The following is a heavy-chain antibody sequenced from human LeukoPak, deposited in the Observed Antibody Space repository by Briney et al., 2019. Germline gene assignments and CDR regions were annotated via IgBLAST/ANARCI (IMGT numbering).Heavy chain of an antibody. D-gene: IGHD3-9*01. Sequence: GGSLRLSCAASGFIFISYGMHWVRQAPGKGLEWVAVISYDGSNKYYADSVKGRFTISRDNSKNTRYLQMNSLRAEDTAVYYCAKELRYFDWRSLGNDYYYGMDVWGQGTTVTVSS. CDR2: ISYDGSNK. V-gene: IGHV3-30*18. CDR3: AKELRYFDWRSLGNDYYYGMDV. CDR1: GFIFISYG. J-gene: IGHJ6*02.